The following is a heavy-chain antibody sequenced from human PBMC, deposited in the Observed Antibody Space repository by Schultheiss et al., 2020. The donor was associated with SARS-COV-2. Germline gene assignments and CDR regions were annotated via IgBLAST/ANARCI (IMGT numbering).Heavy chain of an antibody. Sequence: GSLRLSCAASGFTFSNAWMHWVRQAPGKGLEWIGSIYYSGSTYYNPSLKSRVTISVDTSKNQFSLKLSSVTAADTAVYYCARGSYGDAYRWGQGTLVTVSS. D-gene: IGHD4-17*01. V-gene: IGHV4-59*01. J-gene: IGHJ5*02. CDR1: GFTFSNAW. CDR2: IYYSGST. CDR3: ARGSYGDAYR.